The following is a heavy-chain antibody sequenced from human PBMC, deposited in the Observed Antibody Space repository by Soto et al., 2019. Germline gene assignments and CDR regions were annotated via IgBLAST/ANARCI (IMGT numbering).Heavy chain of an antibody. V-gene: IGHV3-23*01. CDR1: GFTFSNYG. J-gene: IGHJ4*02. CDR3: ARLVPGTWFGDY. D-gene: IGHD6-19*01. CDR2: TSDGST. Sequence: EVQLLGSGGGSVQPGGSLRLSCAASGFTFSNYGMTWVRQAPGKGLEWLSATSDGSTFYRESVKGRFTMSRDDSINMLFLHMSSLIAEDTATYYCARLVPGTWFGDYWGQGILVSVSS.